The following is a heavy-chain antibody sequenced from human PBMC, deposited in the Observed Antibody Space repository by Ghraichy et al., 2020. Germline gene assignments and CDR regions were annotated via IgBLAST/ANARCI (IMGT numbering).Heavy chain of an antibody. CDR3: ARERTSYYYDSSGYTEGAFDI. V-gene: IGHV4-31*03. D-gene: IGHD3-22*01. CDR2: IYYSGST. J-gene: IGHJ3*02. Sequence: SETLSLTCTVSGASINSGGYYWSWIRQHPGKGLEWIGFIYYSGSTDYNPSLKSRVTISVDTSKNQFSLKLSSVTAEDTAVYYCARERTSYYYDSSGYTEGAFDISRQVTMLTVSS. CDR1: GASINSGGYY.